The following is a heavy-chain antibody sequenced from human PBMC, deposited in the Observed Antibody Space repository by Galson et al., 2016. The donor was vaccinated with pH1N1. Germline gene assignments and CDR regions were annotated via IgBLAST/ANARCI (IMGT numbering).Heavy chain of an antibody. CDR1: DFTFSTFW. CDR2: INGDGSQK. D-gene: IGHD3-10*01. J-gene: IGHJ4*02. CDR3: VRDPGWGGLDY. V-gene: IGHV3-7*01. Sequence: SCAASDFTFSTFWMAWVRQAPGNGLEWVALINGDGSQKYYVDSVKGRFTISRDNTKKSLYLQINNLRAEDTALYYCVRDPGWGGLDYWGQGALVIVSS.